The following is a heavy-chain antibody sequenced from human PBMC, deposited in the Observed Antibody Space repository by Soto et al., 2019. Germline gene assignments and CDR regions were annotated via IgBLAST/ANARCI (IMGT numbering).Heavy chain of an antibody. CDR2: ISYDGSNK. CDR1: GFTFSSYA. J-gene: IGHJ4*02. D-gene: IGHD5-12*01. Sequence: QVQLVESGGGVVQPGRSLRLSCAASGFTFSSYAMHWVRQAPGKGLEWVAVISYDGSNKYYADSVKGRFTISRDNSKNTLYLQMNSLRAEDTAVYYCARSATIPNNYYFDYWGQGTLVTVSS. V-gene: IGHV3-30-3*01. CDR3: ARSATIPNNYYFDY.